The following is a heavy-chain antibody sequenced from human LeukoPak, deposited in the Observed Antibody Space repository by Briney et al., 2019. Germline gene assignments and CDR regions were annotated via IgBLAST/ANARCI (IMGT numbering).Heavy chain of an antibody. CDR1: GFTFSSYG. D-gene: IGHD6-13*01. J-gene: IGHJ4*02. V-gene: IGHV3-30*18. Sequence: GGSLRLSCAASGFTFSSYGMHWVRQAPGKGLEWVAVISYDGSNKYYADSVKGRFTISRDNSKNTLYLQMNSLRAEDTAVYYCGKKLRGIAAAGQIDYWGEGTLVTVSS. CDR3: GKKLRGIAAAGQIDY. CDR2: ISYDGSNK.